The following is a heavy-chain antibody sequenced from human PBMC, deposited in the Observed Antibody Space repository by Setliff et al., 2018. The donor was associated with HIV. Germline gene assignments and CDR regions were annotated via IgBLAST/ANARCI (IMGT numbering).Heavy chain of an antibody. CDR3: ARSYDSSGYYYLDAFDI. CDR2: IYYSGST. CDR1: GGSISSYY. D-gene: IGHD3-22*01. Sequence: SETLSLTCTVSGGSISSYYWSWIRQPPGKGLEWIGYIYYSGSTYYNPSLKSRVTISVDTSKNQFSLKLSSVTAADTAVYYCARSYDSSGYYYLDAFDIWGQGTMVTVSS. V-gene: IGHV4-59*12. J-gene: IGHJ3*02.